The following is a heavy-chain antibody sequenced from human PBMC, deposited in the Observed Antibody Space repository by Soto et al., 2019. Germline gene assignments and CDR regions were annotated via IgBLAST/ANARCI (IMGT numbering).Heavy chain of an antibody. J-gene: IGHJ5*02. CDR1: GLTFSSYG. Sequence: GGSLRLSCAASGLTFSSYGMHWVRQAPGKGLEWVAVIWDDGSDKKYADSVKGRFTVSRDNSKNTLFLQMSSLRAEDTAVYYCARDPQINSDTSGYVGSWGPGTLVTVSS. V-gene: IGHV3-33*01. CDR3: ARDPQINSDTSGYVGS. CDR2: IWDDGSDK. D-gene: IGHD3-22*01.